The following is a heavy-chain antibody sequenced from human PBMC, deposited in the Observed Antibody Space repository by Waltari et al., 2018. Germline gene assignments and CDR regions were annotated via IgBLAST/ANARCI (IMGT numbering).Heavy chain of an antibody. CDR2: IIPIYVTP. J-gene: IGHJ4*02. V-gene: IGHV1-69*01. D-gene: IGHD2-21*01. Sequence: QVHLVQSGAEVKKPGSSVTVSCKASGGTLSNHAVNWVRRAPGQGLEWMEEIIPIYVTPNDAGKFQGRVTVFADESTNSVYLDLSRLTSDDTAIYYCAISGEAVEAPLPEFYFASWGPGTLVTVSS. CDR3: AISGEAVEAPLPEFYFAS. CDR1: GGTLSNHA.